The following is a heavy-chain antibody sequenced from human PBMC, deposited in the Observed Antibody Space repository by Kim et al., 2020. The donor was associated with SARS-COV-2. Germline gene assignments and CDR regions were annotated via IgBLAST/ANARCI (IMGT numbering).Heavy chain of an antibody. V-gene: IGHV3-15*01. Sequence: GGSLRLSCAASGFTFGNAWMSWVRQAPGKGLEWVGRINSKTPGGTADYAAPVKGRFTISRDDSKNTLYLQMNSLETEDTAVYYCSTDALGVIRLGYWGQG. J-gene: IGHJ4*01. CDR2: INSKTPGGTA. CDR1: GFTFGNAW. CDR3: STDALGVIRLGY. D-gene: IGHD2-8*01.